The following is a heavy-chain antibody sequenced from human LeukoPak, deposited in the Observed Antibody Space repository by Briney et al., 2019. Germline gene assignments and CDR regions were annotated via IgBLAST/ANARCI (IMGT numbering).Heavy chain of an antibody. CDR3: ARASELGEWFGDLLYI. J-gene: IGHJ6*02. D-gene: IGHD3-10*01. CDR1: GGTFSSFP. CDR2: IIPFLDTT. Sequence: SVKVSCKASGGTFSSFPISWVRQAPGPGLEWLGRIIPFLDTTNYAHKFQGRVKITADKSTSTAYLEVRSLRSEDTAIYYCARASELGEWFGDLLYIWGQGTTVTVSS. V-gene: IGHV1-69*08.